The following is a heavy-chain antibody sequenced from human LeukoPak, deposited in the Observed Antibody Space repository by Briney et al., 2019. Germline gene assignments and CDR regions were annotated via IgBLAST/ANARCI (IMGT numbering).Heavy chain of an antibody. D-gene: IGHD1-14*01. CDR2: INHGGST. Sequence: SETLYLTCAVYGGSFSGYYWNWIRQPPGKGLEWIGEINHGGSTNYNPSLKSRVTISVDTSKNQFSLKLSSVTAADTAIYYCARDGRGSDCWGQGTLVTVSS. V-gene: IGHV4-34*01. CDR3: ARDGRGSDC. J-gene: IGHJ4*02. CDR1: GGSFSGYY.